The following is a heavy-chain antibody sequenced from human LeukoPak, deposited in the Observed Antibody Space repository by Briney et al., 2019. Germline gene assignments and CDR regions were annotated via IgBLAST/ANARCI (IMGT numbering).Heavy chain of an antibody. CDR2: ISTSSSSI. D-gene: IGHD5-24*01. V-gene: IGHV3-21*01. Sequence: GGSLRLSCAASGFTFSSYPMNWVRQAPGKGLDWVSYISTSSSSIYYADSVKGRFTISRDNAKNSVYLQMNSLRAEDTAVYYCARGSSIDGYKNFDHWGQGALVTGPS. CDR1: GFTFSSYP. CDR3: ARGSSIDGYKNFDH. J-gene: IGHJ4*02.